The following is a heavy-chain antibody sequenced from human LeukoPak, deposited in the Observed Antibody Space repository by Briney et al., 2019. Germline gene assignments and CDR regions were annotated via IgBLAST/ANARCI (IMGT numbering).Heavy chain of an antibody. CDR1: GFTFSSYG. V-gene: IGHV3-30*02. J-gene: IGHJ4*02. CDR3: ARGMEIVVSDHYYFDY. Sequence: GGSLRLSCAASGFTFSSYGMHWVRQAPGKGLEWVAFIRYDGSNKYYADSVKGRFTISRDNSKNTLYLQMNSLRAEDTAVYYCARGMEIVVSDHYYFDYWGQGTLVTVSS. D-gene: IGHD3-22*01. CDR2: IRYDGSNK.